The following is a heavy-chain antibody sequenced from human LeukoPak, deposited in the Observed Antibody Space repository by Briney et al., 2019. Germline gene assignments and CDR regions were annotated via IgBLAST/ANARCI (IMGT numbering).Heavy chain of an antibody. J-gene: IGHJ3*02. CDR2: ITWNSGSI. CDR3: VIGLFYYETRNDAFDI. CDR1: GFNFDDYA. D-gene: IGHD3-22*01. V-gene: IGHV3-9*01. Sequence: GRSLRLSCAVSGFNFDDYAMHWVRQAPGKGLEWVSGITWNSGSIIYADSVKGRFTISRDNAKRFLFLQMSGLRVEDTALYYCVIGLFYYETRNDAFDIWGQGTMVTVSS.